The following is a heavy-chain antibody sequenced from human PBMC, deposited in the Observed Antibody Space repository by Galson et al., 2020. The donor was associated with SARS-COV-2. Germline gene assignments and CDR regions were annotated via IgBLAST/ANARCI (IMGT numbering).Heavy chain of an antibody. J-gene: IGHJ5*02. CDR2: IFYIGST. CDR3: AGVLRWRGWSDL. Sequence: SETLSLTCTVSGDSISSGDFYWSWIRQPPGKGPEWIGYIFYIGSTYYNPSLESRLSISLDTSKNQFSLKLSSVTAADTAVYYCAGVLRWRGWSDLWGQGTLVTVSS. D-gene: IGHD4-17*01. CDR1: GDSISSGDFY. V-gene: IGHV4-30-4*01.